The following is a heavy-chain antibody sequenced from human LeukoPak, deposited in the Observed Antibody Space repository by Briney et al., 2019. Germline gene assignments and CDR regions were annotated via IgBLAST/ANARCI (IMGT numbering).Heavy chain of an antibody. Sequence: ASVKVSCKASGYTFTSYGISWVRQAPGQRLEWMGWINAGNGNTKYSQKFQGRVTITRDTSASTAYMELSSLRSEDTAVYYCATSSGWYDLYYFDYWGQGTLVTVSS. D-gene: IGHD6-19*01. CDR2: INAGNGNT. V-gene: IGHV1-3*01. J-gene: IGHJ4*02. CDR3: ATSSGWYDLYYFDY. CDR1: GYTFTSYG.